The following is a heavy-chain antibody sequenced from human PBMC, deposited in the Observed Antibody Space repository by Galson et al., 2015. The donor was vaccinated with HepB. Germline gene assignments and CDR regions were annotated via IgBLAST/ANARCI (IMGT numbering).Heavy chain of an antibody. J-gene: IGHJ4*02. CDR1: GFTFSSYA. CDR3: AKITYYYGSGSLPFDY. D-gene: IGHD3-10*01. Sequence: SLRLSCAASGFTFSSYAMSWVRQAPGKGLEWVSAISGSGGSTYYADSVKGRFTISRDNSKNTLYLQMNSLRAEDTAVYYCAKITYYYGSGSLPFDYWGQGTLVTVSS. CDR2: ISGSGGST. V-gene: IGHV3-23*01.